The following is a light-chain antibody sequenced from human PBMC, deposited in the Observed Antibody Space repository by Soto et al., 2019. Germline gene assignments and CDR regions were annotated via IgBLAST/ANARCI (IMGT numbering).Light chain of an antibody. J-gene: IGKJ1*01. Sequence: EIVLTQSPGTLSLSPGERATLSCRASQSISSSYLVWYQQKPGQAPSLLIYGASSRATGIPDRFSGSGSGTDFTLTISRLEAEDFAVYYCQHYGNSLWTFGQGTKVEIK. CDR2: GAS. V-gene: IGKV3-20*01. CDR1: QSISSSY. CDR3: QHYGNSLWT.